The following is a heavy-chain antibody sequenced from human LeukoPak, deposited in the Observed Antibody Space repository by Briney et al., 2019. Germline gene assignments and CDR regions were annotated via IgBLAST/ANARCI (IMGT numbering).Heavy chain of an antibody. CDR3: AGSSSWRLFNY. J-gene: IGHJ4*02. D-gene: IGHD6-13*01. V-gene: IGHV3-66*01. CDR1: GFTVSSNY. Sequence: GGSLRLSCAASGFTVSSNYMSWVRQAPGKGPEWVSVIYRGGNTYYADSVKGRFTISRDNSRDTLYLQMNSLRAEDTAVYYCAGSSSWRLFNYWGQGTVVTVSS. CDR2: IYRGGNT.